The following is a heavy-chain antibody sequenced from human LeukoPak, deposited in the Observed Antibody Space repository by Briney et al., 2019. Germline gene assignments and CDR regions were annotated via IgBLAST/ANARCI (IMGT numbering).Heavy chain of an antibody. CDR1: GYTLTELS. V-gene: IGHV1-24*01. J-gene: IGHJ4*02. CDR3: ATKRPDTYYDFWSGYFHFDY. Sequence: GASVKVSCKVSGYTLTELSMHWVRQAPGKGLEWMGGFDPEDGETIYAQKFQGRVTMTEDTSTDTAHMELSSLRSEDTAVYYCATKRPDTYYDFWSGYFHFDYWGQGTLVTVSS. CDR2: FDPEDGET. D-gene: IGHD3-3*01.